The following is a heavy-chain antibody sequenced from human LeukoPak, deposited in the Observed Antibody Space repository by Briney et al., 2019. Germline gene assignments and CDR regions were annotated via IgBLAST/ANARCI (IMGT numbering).Heavy chain of an antibody. J-gene: IGHJ5*02. CDR1: GGTFRSYA. D-gene: IGHD5-18*01. CDR2: IIPIFGTA. V-gene: IGHV1-69*05. Sequence: ASVKVSCRASGGTFRSYAISGVRQAPGQGLEWMGRIIPIFGTANYAQKFQGRVTITTDESTSTAYMELSSLRSEDTAVYYCARDLWDTAIDNWFDPWGQGTLVTVSS. CDR3: ARDLWDTAIDNWFDP.